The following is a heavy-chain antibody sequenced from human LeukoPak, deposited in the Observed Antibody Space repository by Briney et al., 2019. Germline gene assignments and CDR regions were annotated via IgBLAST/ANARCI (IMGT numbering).Heavy chain of an antibody. Sequence: SETLSLTCAVYGGSFSGYYWSWIRQHPGKGLEWIGYIYYSGSTYYNPSLKSRVTISVDTSKNQFSLKLSSVTAADTAVYYCARDLRQWLPTLGNYYYYGMDVWGQGTTVTVSS. V-gene: IGHV4-31*11. CDR1: GGSFSGYY. D-gene: IGHD6-19*01. J-gene: IGHJ6*02. CDR2: IYYSGST. CDR3: ARDLRQWLPTLGNYYYYGMDV.